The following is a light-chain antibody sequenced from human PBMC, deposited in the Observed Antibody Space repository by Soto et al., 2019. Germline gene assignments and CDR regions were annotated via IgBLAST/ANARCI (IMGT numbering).Light chain of an antibody. CDR2: DAS. Sequence: TLSLSPGERATLSCRASQSVSSYLAWYQQKPGQAPRPVIYDASKRATGIPARFSGSGSGTDFTLTISSLEPEDFAVYYCQHRSDFWTFGQGTKVDIK. CDR1: QSVSSY. V-gene: IGKV3-11*01. CDR3: QHRSDFWT. J-gene: IGKJ1*01.